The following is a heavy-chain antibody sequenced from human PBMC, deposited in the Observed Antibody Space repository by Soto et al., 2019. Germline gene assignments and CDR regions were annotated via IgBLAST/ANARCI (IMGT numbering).Heavy chain of an antibody. CDR3: APHDFDY. V-gene: IGHV3-30*04. Sequence: QVQLVESGGGVVQPGRSLRLSCAASGFTFSNYAMHWVRQAPGKGLEWVAIISDDGTKKYYADSVKGRFTISRDNSKNTLYLQLNSLRTEDTAVYFCAPHDFDYWGQGTLVTVSP. CDR2: ISDDGTKK. J-gene: IGHJ4*02. CDR1: GFTFSNYA.